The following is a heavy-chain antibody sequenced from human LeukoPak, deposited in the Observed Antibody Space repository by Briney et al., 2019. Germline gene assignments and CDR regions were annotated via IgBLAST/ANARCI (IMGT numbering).Heavy chain of an antibody. Sequence: PSETLSLTCTVSGGSISSSSYYWGWIRQPPGKGLEWIGSIYYSGSTYYNPSLKSRVTISVDTSKNQFSLKLSSVTAADTAVYYCARTYYYDSSGPVDYWGQGTLVTVSS. V-gene: IGHV4-39*07. CDR1: GGSISSSSYY. CDR2: IYYSGST. D-gene: IGHD3-22*01. CDR3: ARTYYYDSSGPVDY. J-gene: IGHJ4*02.